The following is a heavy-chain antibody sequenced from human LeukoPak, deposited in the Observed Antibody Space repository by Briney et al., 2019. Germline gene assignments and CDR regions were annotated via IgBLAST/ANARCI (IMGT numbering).Heavy chain of an antibody. V-gene: IGHV3-66*01. CDR1: GFTVSSNY. Sequence: GGSLRLSCAASGFTVSSNYMSWVRQAPGKGLEWVAVIYSGGNTYYADSVEGRFTISRDNSKNTLYLQMNSLRAEDTAVYYCARGIGSQLRSGWFDPWGQGTLVTVSS. J-gene: IGHJ5*02. CDR2: IYSGGNT. CDR3: ARGIGSQLRSGWFDP. D-gene: IGHD3-3*01.